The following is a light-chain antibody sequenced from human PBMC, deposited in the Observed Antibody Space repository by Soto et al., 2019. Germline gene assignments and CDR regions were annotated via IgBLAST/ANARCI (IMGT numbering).Light chain of an antibody. CDR1: SGHSSYI. V-gene: IGLV4-60*03. Sequence: QSVLTQSSSASASLGSSVKLTCTLSSGHSSYIIAWHQQQPGKAPRSLMKLEGSGSYTKGSGVPDRFSGSSSGADRYLTISTLQSEDEADYYCETWDGNTRVFGGGTKVTVL. CDR3: ETWDGNTRV. CDR2: LEGSGSY. J-gene: IGLJ2*01.